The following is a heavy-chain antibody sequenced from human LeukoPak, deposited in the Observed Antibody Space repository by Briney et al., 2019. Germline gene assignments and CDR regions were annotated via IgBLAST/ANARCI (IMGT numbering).Heavy chain of an antibody. CDR2: ISWNSGSI. J-gene: IGHJ1*01. CDR1: GFTFDDYA. CDR3: AAYRFQH. Sequence: GGSLRLSCAASGFTFDDYAMHWARQAPGKGLEWVSGISWNSGSIGYADSVKGRFTISRDNAKNSLYLQMNSLRAEDTALYYCAAYRFQHWGQGTLVTVSS. V-gene: IGHV3-9*01.